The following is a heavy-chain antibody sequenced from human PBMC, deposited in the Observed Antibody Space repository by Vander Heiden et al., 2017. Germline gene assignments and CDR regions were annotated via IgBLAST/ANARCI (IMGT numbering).Heavy chain of an antibody. CDR3: ARCNTGRSDV. J-gene: IGHJ6*02. V-gene: IGHV3-33*01. D-gene: IGHD1-1*01. Sequence: MHWVRQAPGKGLEWVAVIWYDGGQKYYADSVKGRFTISRDNSKATVYLQMNSLRDEDAAVYYCARCNTGRSDVWGQGTTVTVSS. CDR2: IWYDGGQK.